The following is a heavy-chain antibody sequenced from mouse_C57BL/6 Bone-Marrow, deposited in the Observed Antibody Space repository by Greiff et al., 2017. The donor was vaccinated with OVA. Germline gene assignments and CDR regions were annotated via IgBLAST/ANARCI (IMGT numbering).Heavy chain of an antibody. J-gene: IGHJ4*01. D-gene: IGHD1-1*01. CDR3: ARCHYYGSYYAMDY. CDR2: ISYSGST. V-gene: IGHV3-8*01. Sequence: DVLLVESGPGLVKPSQTLSLTCSVTGYSITSDYWNWIRKFPGNKLEYMGYISYSGSTYYNPSLKSRISITRDTSKNQYYLQLNSVTTEDTATYDCARCHYYGSYYAMDYWGQGTSVTVSS. CDR1: GYSITSDY.